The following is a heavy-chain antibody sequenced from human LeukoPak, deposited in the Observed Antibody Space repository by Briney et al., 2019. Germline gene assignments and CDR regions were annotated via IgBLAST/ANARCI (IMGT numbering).Heavy chain of an antibody. D-gene: IGHD3-10*01. V-gene: IGHV3-64D*06. CDR2: ISSNGGST. CDR3: VKARTGSGSSAFDP. CDR1: GFTFSSYA. Sequence: GGSLRLSCSASGFTFSSYAMHWVRQAPGKGLEYVSAISSNGGSTYYADSVKGRFTISRDNSKNTLYLQMSSLRAEDTAVYYYVKARTGSGSSAFDPWGQGTLVTVSS. J-gene: IGHJ5*02.